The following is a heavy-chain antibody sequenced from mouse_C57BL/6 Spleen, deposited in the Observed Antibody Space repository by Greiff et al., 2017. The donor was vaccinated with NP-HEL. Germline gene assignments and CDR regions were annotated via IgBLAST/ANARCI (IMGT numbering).Heavy chain of an antibody. J-gene: IGHJ2*01. CDR1: GYTFTDYY. CDR2: INPNNGGT. Sequence: VQLQQSGPELVKPGASVKISCKASGYTFTDYYMNWVKQSHGKSLEWIGDINPNNGGTSYNQKFKGKATLTVDKSSSTAYMELRSLTSEDSAVYYCARWGITTLFDYWGQGTTLTVSS. CDR3: ARWGITTLFDY. D-gene: IGHD2-4*01. V-gene: IGHV1-26*01.